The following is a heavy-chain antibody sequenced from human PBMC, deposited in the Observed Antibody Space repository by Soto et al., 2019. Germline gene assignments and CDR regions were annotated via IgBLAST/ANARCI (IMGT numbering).Heavy chain of an antibody. CDR3: ARVRVGHAFDI. CDR1: GGSISSYY. D-gene: IGHD1-26*01. Sequence: PSETLSLTCTVSGGSISSYYWSWIRQPPGKGLEWIGYIYYSGSTYYNPSLKSRVTISVDTSKNQFSLKLSSVTAADTAVYYCARVRVGHAFDIWGQGTMVTVSS. V-gene: IGHV4-59*12. CDR2: IYYSGST. J-gene: IGHJ3*02.